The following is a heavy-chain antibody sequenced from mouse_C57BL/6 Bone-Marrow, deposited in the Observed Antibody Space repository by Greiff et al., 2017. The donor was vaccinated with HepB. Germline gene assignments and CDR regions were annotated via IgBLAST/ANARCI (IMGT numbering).Heavy chain of an antibody. D-gene: IGHD4-1*01. CDR3: ARSGVLSLYFDV. CDR1: GYAFSSSW. CDR2: IYPGDGDT. Sequence: QVQLQQSGPELVKPGASVKISCKASGYAFSSSWMNWVKQRPGKGLEWIGRIYPGDGDTNYNGKFKGKATLTADKSSSTAYMQLSSLTSEDSAVYFCARSGVLSLYFDVWGTGTTVTVSS. V-gene: IGHV1-82*01. J-gene: IGHJ1*03.